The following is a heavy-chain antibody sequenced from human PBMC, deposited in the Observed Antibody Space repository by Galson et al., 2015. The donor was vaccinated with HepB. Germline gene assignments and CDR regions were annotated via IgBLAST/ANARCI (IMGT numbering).Heavy chain of an antibody. V-gene: IGHV3-23*01. D-gene: IGHD3-10*01. J-gene: IGHJ4*02. Sequence: SLRLSCAASGFPFSNYAMSWVRQAPGKGLEWVTTITGNSDSTNYADSVKGRFTISRDNSKNTLYLQMNSLRDEDTAIYYCVNRRVDIRGVWDQGTLVTVSS. CDR3: VNRRVDIRGV. CDR1: GFPFSNYA. CDR2: ITGNSDST.